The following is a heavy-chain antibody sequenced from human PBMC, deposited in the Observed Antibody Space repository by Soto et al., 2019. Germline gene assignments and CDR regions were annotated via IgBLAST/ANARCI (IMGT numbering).Heavy chain of an antibody. Sequence: QVQLVQSGAEVKKPGASVKVSCKASGYTFTSYGISWVRQAPGQGLEWLGWISAYNGNTNYAQKLQGSVTMTTDTSTSTAYMELRSLRSDDTAVYYCARDPGGSGSYYRSYYGMDVWGQGTTVTVSS. V-gene: IGHV1-18*01. J-gene: IGHJ6*02. CDR1: GYTFTSYG. CDR2: ISAYNGNT. CDR3: ARDPGGSGSYYRSYYGMDV. D-gene: IGHD3-10*01.